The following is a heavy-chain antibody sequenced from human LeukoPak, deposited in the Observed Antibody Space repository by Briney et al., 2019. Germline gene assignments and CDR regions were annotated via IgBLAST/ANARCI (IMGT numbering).Heavy chain of an antibody. J-gene: IGHJ5*02. CDR1: GHSISSGSYY. Sequence: SETLSLTCSVSGHSISSGSYYWSWIRQSAGKGLEFIGRTYISGSTNYNPSLESRVTISVDTSKNQFSLRLTSVTAADTAVYYCTRDRGLHWFDPWGQGTLVTVSS. CDR3: TRDRGLHWFDP. CDR2: TYISGST. V-gene: IGHV4-61*02. D-gene: IGHD2-15*01.